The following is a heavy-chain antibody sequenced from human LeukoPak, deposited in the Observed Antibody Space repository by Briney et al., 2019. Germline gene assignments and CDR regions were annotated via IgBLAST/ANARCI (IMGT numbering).Heavy chain of an antibody. CDR1: GYTFTGYF. D-gene: IGHD3-9*01. V-gene: IGHV1-2*04. CDR3: ARGGKGDILTGYYNWFDP. Sequence: ASVTVSCKASGYTFTGYFIHWIRQAPGQGLEGLGWLNPKSGGTRYAQKFQGWLTMTRDTSINTAYLEVSRLRSDDTAVYYCARGGKGDILTGYYNWFDPWGQGTLVSVSS. CDR2: LNPKSGGT. J-gene: IGHJ5*02.